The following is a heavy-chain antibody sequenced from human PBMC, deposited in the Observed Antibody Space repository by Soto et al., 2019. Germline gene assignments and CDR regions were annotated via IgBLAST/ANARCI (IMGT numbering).Heavy chain of an antibody. V-gene: IGHV3-21*01. CDR3: ARESEDLTSNFDY. Sequence: GGSLRLSCAASGFTFTRYSMNRVRQAPGKGLEWVSSISSTTNYIYYADSMKGRFTVSRDNAKNSVYLEMNSLSAEDTAVYYCARESEDLTSNFDYWGQGTLVTVSS. CDR1: GFTFTRYS. J-gene: IGHJ4*02. CDR2: ISSTTNYI.